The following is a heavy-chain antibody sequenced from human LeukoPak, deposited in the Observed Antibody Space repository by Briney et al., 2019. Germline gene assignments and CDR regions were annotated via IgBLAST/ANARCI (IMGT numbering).Heavy chain of an antibody. Sequence: PSETLSLTCTVSSGSISSYYWSWIRQPPGKGLEWIGYIYYSGSTNYNPSLKSRVTISVDTSKNQFSLKLSSVTAADTAVYYCARSRYDFWSGYYTYYYYGMDVWGQGTTVTVSS. J-gene: IGHJ6*02. D-gene: IGHD3-3*01. V-gene: IGHV4-59*01. CDR3: ARSRYDFWSGYYTYYYYGMDV. CDR1: SGSISSYY. CDR2: IYYSGST.